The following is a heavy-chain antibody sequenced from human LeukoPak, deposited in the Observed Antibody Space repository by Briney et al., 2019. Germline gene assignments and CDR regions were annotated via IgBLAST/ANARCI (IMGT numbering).Heavy chain of an antibody. CDR2: MNPNSGGT. CDR1: GYTFTAYY. J-gene: IGHJ4*02. D-gene: IGHD2-2*03. CDR3: ASGYCSSTSCYDPRYAFDY. V-gene: IGHV1-2*02. Sequence: ASVKVSCKTSGYTFTAYYIHWLRQAPGQGLEWMGWMNPNSGGTKYAQTFQGRVTLTRDTSISTAYLELSSLTSDDTAVYYCASGYCSSTSCYDPRYAFDYWGQGTLVTVSS.